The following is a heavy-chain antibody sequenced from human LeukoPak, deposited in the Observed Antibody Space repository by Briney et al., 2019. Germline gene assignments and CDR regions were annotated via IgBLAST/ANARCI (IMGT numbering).Heavy chain of an antibody. V-gene: IGHV3-30-3*01. J-gene: IGHJ4*02. D-gene: IGHD6-19*01. CDR1: GFTFSSYA. Sequence: GRSLRLSCAASGFTFSSYAMHWVRQAPGKGLEWVAVISYDGSNKYYADSVKGRFTISRDNAKNSLYLQMNSLRAEDTAVYYCASSIAVAGRNFDYWGQGTLVTVSS. CDR2: ISYDGSNK. CDR3: ASSIAVAGRNFDY.